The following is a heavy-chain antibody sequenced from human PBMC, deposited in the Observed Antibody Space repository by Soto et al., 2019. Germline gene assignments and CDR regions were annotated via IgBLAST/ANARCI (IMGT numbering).Heavy chain of an antibody. J-gene: IGHJ4*02. V-gene: IGHV3-30*03. D-gene: IGHD3-22*01. Sequence: XGVSLRLSCATSGLSFNDYAMYWVRQAPGQGLEWVAIISSDGHHQFYLDNLRGRFTVSRDNSKNTLYLQMNGLRPEDTAVYYCSRGTYYPQSSGLHADYWGPGTVVTVSS. CDR2: ISSDGHHQ. CDR3: SRGTYYPQSSGLHADY. CDR1: GLSFNDYA.